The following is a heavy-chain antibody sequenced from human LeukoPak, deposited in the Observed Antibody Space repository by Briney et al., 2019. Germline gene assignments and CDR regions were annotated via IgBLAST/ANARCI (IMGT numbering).Heavy chain of an antibody. Sequence: GGSLRLSCAASGFTFSNAWMSWVRQAPGKGLEWVGRIKSKTDGGTTDYAAPVKGRFTISRDDSKNTLYLQMNSLKTEDTAVYYCTTGIRRGYSDSNYYYYYYMDVWGKGTTVTVSS. V-gene: IGHV3-15*01. J-gene: IGHJ6*03. CDR2: IKSKTDGGTT. CDR1: GFTFSNAW. D-gene: IGHD5-18*01. CDR3: TTGIRRGYSDSNYYYYYYMDV.